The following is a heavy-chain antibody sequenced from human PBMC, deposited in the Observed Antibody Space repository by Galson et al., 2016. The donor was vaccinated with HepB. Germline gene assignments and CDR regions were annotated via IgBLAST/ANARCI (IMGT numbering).Heavy chain of an antibody. Sequence: SLRLSCAASGFIVSNDYMNWVRQAPGKGLEWLSVYYADGRTYYAESVRGRFTISRDNSQNTLFLQMNNLSAEDTAVYYCARDPGFRNGMNVWGQGTTVTVSS. CDR3: ARDPGFRNGMNV. V-gene: IGHV3-53*01. CDR2: YYADGRT. J-gene: IGHJ6*02. CDR1: GFIVSNDY.